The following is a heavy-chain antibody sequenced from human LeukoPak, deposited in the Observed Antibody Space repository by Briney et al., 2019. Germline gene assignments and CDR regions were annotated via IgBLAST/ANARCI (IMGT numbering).Heavy chain of an antibody. CDR2: ISSSGSTI. J-gene: IGHJ3*02. V-gene: IGHV3-11*04. Sequence: PGGPLRLSCAASGFTFSDYYMSWIRQAPGKGLEWVSYISSSGSTIYYADSVKGRFTISRDNAKNSLYLQMNSLRAEDTAVYYCARAARTVAGNGDAFDIWGQGTMVTVSS. CDR3: ARAARTVAGNGDAFDI. CDR1: GFTFSDYY. D-gene: IGHD6-19*01.